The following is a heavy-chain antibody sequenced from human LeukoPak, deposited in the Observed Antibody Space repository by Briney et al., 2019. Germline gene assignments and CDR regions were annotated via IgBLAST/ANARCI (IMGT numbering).Heavy chain of an antibody. CDR2: ISSSSSYI. Sequence: GGSLRLSCAASGFTFSSYSMNWVRQAPGKGLEWVSSISSSSSYIYYADSVKGRFTISRDNAKNSLYLQMNSLRAEDTAVYYCARDQRPVASPYGMDVWGKGTTVTVSS. CDR3: ARDQRPVASPYGMDV. J-gene: IGHJ6*04. CDR1: GFTFSSYS. D-gene: IGHD6-19*01. V-gene: IGHV3-21*01.